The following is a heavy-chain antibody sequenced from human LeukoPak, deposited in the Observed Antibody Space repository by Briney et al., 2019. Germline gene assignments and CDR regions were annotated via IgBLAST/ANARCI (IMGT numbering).Heavy chain of an antibody. CDR3: AREAYYYDSSGYRKFDY. CDR2: IYSSGST. V-gene: IGHV4-4*07. CDR1: GGSISSYY. J-gene: IGHJ4*02. Sequence: PSETLSLTCTVSGGSISSYYWSWIRQPAGKGLEWIGRIYSSGSTNYNPSLKSRVTMSVDTSKNQFSLKLSSVTAADTAVYYCAREAYYYDSSGYRKFDYWGQGTLVTVSS. D-gene: IGHD3-22*01.